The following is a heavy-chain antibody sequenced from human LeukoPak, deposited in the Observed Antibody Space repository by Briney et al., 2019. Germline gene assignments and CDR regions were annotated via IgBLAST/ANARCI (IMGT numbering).Heavy chain of an antibody. V-gene: IGHV3-33*01. Sequence: GRSLRLSCAASGFKFRNYGMHWVRQAPGKGLEWVAVIWYDGSNKYYADSVKGRFTISRDNSKNTLYVQMNSLRVEDTAVYYCARGRVVTAIPGTFDYWGQGTLVTVSS. D-gene: IGHD2-21*02. CDR1: GFKFRNYG. J-gene: IGHJ4*02. CDR3: ARGRVVTAIPGTFDY. CDR2: IWYDGSNK.